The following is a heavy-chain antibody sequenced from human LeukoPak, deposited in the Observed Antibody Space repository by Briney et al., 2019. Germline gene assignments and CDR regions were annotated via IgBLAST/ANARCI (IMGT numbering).Heavy chain of an antibody. CDR1: GYAFTSYG. CDR2: ISAYNGNT. J-gene: IGHJ4*02. CDR3: ARVDIVVVTGDY. Sequence: ASVKVSCKASGYAFTSYGISWVRQAPGQGLEWMGWISAYNGNTNYAQKLQGRVTMTTDTSTSTAYMELRSLRSDDTAVYYCARVDIVVVTGDYWGQGTLVTVSS. D-gene: IGHD2-21*02. V-gene: IGHV1-18*01.